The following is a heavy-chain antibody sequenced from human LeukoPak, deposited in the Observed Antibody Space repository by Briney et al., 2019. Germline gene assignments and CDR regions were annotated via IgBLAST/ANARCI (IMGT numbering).Heavy chain of an antibody. CDR3: ARDSANWSYFDY. CDR1: GFTFSSYG. V-gene: IGHV3-33*01. D-gene: IGHD7-27*01. CDR2: IWYDGSNK. J-gene: IGHJ4*02. Sequence: GGSLRLSCAASGFTFSSYGMHWVRQVPGKGLEWVAVIWYDGSNKYYADSVKGRFTISRDNSKNTLYLQMNSLRAEDTAVYYCARDSANWSYFDYWGQGTLVTVSS.